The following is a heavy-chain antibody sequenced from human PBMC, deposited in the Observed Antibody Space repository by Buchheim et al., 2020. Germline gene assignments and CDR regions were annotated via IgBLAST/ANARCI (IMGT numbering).Heavy chain of an antibody. CDR3: ARVSNWDLDH. Sequence: EVQLVESGGGLVQPGGSLSLSCAASGFSFSSYWMCWVRQAPGKGLEWVASIKQDGHDKYYVDSLKGRFTISRDNAKTSLFLQIDSLRAEDTAVYYCARVSNWDLDHWGQGTL. J-gene: IGHJ4*02. D-gene: IGHD7-27*01. CDR2: IKQDGHDK. CDR1: GFSFSSYW. V-gene: IGHV3-7*01.